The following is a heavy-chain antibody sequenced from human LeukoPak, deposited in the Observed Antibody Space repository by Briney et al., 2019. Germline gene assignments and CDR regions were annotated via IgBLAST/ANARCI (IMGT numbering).Heavy chain of an antibody. J-gene: IGHJ4*02. CDR1: GFTFNNFA. CDR3: ARVTWQYSNDRGVATHY. V-gene: IGHV3-23*03. Sequence: GGSLRLSCAASGFTFNNFAMNWVRQAPGKGLEWVSVIYPRGSTFYADSVKGRFVISRDNFKNILYLQMNSLRTEDTAVYYCARVTWQYSNDRGVATHYCGLGTMVAVSS. D-gene: IGHD3-22*01. CDR2: IYPRGST.